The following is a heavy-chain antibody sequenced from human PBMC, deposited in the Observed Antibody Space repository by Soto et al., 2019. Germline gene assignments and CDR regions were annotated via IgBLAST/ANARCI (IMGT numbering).Heavy chain of an antibody. J-gene: IGHJ4*02. D-gene: IGHD3-16*02. Sequence: QVQLQQWGAGLLKPSETLSLTCAVYGGSFSGYYWSWIRQPPGKGLEWIGEINHSGSTNYNPSLKSRVTISVDTSKNQFSLKLSSVTAADTAVYYCATLHAAGLHLGELSLPFDYWGQGTLVTVSS. V-gene: IGHV4-34*01. CDR3: ATLHAAGLHLGELSLPFDY. CDR2: INHSGST. CDR1: GGSFSGYY.